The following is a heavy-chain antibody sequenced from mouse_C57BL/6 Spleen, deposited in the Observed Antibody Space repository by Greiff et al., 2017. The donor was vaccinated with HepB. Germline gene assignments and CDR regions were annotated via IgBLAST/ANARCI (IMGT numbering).Heavy chain of an antibody. CDR1: GFNIKDYY. V-gene: IGHV14-2*01. Sequence: EVKLMESGAELVKPGASVKLSCTASGFNIKDYYMHWVKQRTEQGLEWIGRIDPEDGETKYAPKFQGKATITADTSSNTAYLQLSSLTSEDTAVYYCARWGSSGYETYYCDDWGQGTTLTVSS. CDR2: IDPEDGET. D-gene: IGHD3-2*02. J-gene: IGHJ2*01. CDR3: ARWGSSGYETYYCDD.